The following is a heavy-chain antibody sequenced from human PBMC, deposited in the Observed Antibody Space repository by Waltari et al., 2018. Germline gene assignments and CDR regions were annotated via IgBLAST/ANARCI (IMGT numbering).Heavy chain of an antibody. CDR3: AKEGLGGDRQFDY. Sequence: EVQLVESGGGLVQPGGSLRLSCVASGFMFSSYSMNWVRLAPGKGLGWVSSISGDNSYTYYSGSVKDRFTISRDNAKNSLFLQMNGLRDEDTAIYYCAKEGLGGDRQFDYWGQGTLVSVSS. D-gene: IGHD2-21*02. CDR2: ISGDNSYT. J-gene: IGHJ4*02. CDR1: GFMFSSYS. V-gene: IGHV3-21*06.